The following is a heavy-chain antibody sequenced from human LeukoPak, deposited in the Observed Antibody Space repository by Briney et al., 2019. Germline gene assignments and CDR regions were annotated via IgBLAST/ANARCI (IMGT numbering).Heavy chain of an antibody. J-gene: IGHJ4*02. V-gene: IGHV3-23*01. CDR3: AKPLSAASGTDFHY. Sequence: PGGSLRLSCAASGFTFRSYAMSWVRQAPGKGLDWGSSISGSGTTTYYADSVKGRFTISRDISKNTLYLQMNSLRAEDTAVYYCAKPLSAASGTDFHYWGQGTLVTVSS. D-gene: IGHD6-13*01. CDR1: GFTFRSYA. CDR2: ISGSGTTT.